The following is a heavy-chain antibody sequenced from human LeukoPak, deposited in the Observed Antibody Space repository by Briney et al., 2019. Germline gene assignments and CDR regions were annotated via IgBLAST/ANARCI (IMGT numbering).Heavy chain of an antibody. V-gene: IGHV5-51*01. Sequence: GESLKISCKGSGYSLTRYWIGWVRQMPGKGLEWMGIIYPSDSDTRYSPSFQGQVTISADKSISTAFLQWSSLKASDTAMYYCATESPSGNYFDYWGQGTLVTVSS. CDR3: ATESPSGNYFDY. CDR2: IYPSDSDT. J-gene: IGHJ4*02. CDR1: GYSLTRYW.